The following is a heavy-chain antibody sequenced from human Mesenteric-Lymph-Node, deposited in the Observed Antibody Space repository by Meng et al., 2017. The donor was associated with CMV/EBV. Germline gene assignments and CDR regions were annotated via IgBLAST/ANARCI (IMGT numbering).Heavy chain of an antibody. CDR3: AADVLRITAGDY. V-gene: IGHV1-2*02. J-gene: IGHJ4*02. CDR1: GYAVTAYY. Sequence: CKTSGYAVTAYYIHWVRQAPGQGLEWMGDINPRTGGTDLAQRFQGSVTLTRDTSITTAYMELRSLRSDDTAVYYCAADVLRITAGDYWGQGTLVTVSS. CDR2: INPRTGGT. D-gene: IGHD3-10*02.